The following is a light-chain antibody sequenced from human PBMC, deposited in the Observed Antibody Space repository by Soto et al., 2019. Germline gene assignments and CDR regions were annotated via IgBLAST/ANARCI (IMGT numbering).Light chain of an antibody. Sequence: QSVLTQPPSVSAAPGQKVTISCSGSSSNIGNSYVSWYQQLPGTAPKLLIYENNKRPSGIPDRFSCSKSCTSATLGITGLQTGDEADYYCGTWDSSLSAAYYVFGTGTKVTVL. CDR3: GTWDSSLSAAYYV. CDR2: ENN. V-gene: IGLV1-51*02. CDR1: SSNIGNSY. J-gene: IGLJ1*01.